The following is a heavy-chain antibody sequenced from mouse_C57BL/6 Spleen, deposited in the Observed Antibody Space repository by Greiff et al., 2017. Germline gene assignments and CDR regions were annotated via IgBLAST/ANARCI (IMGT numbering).Heavy chain of an antibody. Sequence: QVHVKQPGAELVRPGSSVKLSCKASGYTFTSYWMHWVKQRPIQGLEWIGNIDPSDSETHYNQKFKDKATLTVDKSSSTAYMQLSSLTSEDSAVYYCARWGYGNYPFAYWGQGTLVTVSA. CDR3: ARWGYGNYPFAY. J-gene: IGHJ3*01. CDR1: GYTFTSYW. V-gene: IGHV1-52*01. D-gene: IGHD2-1*01. CDR2: IDPSDSET.